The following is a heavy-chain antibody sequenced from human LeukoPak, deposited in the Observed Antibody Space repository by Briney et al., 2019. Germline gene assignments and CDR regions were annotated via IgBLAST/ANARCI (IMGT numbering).Heavy chain of an antibody. J-gene: IGHJ4*02. CDR1: GFTFSSYG. V-gene: IGHV3-33*01. Sequence: GGSLRLSCAASGFTFSSYGMHWDRQAPGKGLEGVAVIWYDGSNKYYSDSVKGRLTISRDNSKNTLYLQMNSLRAEDTSVYYCARDPLPNVLLWFGENWGQGTLVTVSS. D-gene: IGHD3-10*01. CDR3: ARDPLPNVLLWFGEN. CDR2: IWYDGSNK.